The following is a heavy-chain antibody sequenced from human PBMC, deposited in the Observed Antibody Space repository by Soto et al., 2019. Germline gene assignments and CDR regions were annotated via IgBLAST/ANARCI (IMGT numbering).Heavy chain of an antibody. CDR3: ARELNWNLREFDY. V-gene: IGHV1-69*13. J-gene: IGHJ4*02. Sequence: SVKVSCKASGGTFSSYAISWVRQAPGQGLEWMGGIIPIFGTANYAQKFQGRVTITADESTSTAYMELSSLRSEDTAVYYCARELNWNLREFDYWGQGTLVTVSS. CDR2: IIPIFGTA. D-gene: IGHD1-7*01. CDR1: GGTFSSYA.